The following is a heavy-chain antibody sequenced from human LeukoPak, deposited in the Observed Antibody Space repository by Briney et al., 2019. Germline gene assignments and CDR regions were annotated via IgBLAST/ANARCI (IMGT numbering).Heavy chain of an antibody. Sequence: GGSLRLSCAASGFTVSSDYMSWVRQAPGKGLEWVSTLSGSGITTYYADSVKGRFTISRDNSKNTLYLQMNSLRAEDTAVYYCAKGIYSSGWSYFDYWGHGTLVTVSS. CDR3: AKGIYSSGWSYFDY. J-gene: IGHJ4*01. CDR1: GFTVSSDY. V-gene: IGHV3-23*01. CDR2: LSGSGITT. D-gene: IGHD6-19*01.